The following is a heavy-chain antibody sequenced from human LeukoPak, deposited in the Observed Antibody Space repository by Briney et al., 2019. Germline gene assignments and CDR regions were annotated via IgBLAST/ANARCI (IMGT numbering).Heavy chain of an antibody. D-gene: IGHD2-15*01. CDR1: GGSFSGYY. V-gene: IGHV4-34*01. CDR3: ARLYCSGGSRYRYDSSKYWNWFDP. CDR2: INHSGST. Sequence: SETLSLTCAVYGGSFSGYYWSWIRQPPGKGLEWIGEINHSGSTNYNPSLKSRVTISVDTSKNQFSLKLSSVTAADTAVYYCARLYCSGGSRYRYDSSKYWNWFDPWGQGTLVTVSS. J-gene: IGHJ5*02.